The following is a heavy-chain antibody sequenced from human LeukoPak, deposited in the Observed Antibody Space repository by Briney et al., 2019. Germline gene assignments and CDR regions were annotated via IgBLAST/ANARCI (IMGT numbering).Heavy chain of an antibody. D-gene: IGHD3-22*01. J-gene: IGHJ3*02. V-gene: IGHV4-59*12. Sequence: SETLSLTCTVSGGSISSYYWSWIRQPPGKGLEWIGYIYYSGSTNYNPSLKSRVTISVDTSKNQFSLKLSSVTAADTAVYYCASSLDSSGYYYEGGAFDIWGQGTMVTVSS. CDR2: IYYSGST. CDR3: ASSLDSSGYYYEGGAFDI. CDR1: GGSISSYY.